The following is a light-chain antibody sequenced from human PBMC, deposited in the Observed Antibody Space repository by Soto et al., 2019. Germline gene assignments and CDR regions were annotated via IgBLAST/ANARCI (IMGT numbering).Light chain of an antibody. J-gene: IGKJ2*03. CDR2: DAS. CDR1: QSVSTY. V-gene: IGKV3-11*01. Sequence: EIVLTQSPATLSLSPGERATLSCRASQSVSTYIGWYQQRPGQVPRLLIYDASNRATGIPARFSGSGSGTDFTLTISSLEAEDSAVYYCQQRRNWPLFSFGPGTKLEIK. CDR3: QQRRNWPLFS.